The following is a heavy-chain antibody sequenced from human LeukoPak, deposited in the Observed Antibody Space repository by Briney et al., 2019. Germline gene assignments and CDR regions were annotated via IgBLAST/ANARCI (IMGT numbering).Heavy chain of an antibody. J-gene: IGHJ6*02. Sequence: GGSLRLSCAASGFTFSNFWXHWVXQAPGXGLVWVSRINSDGSDTSYXASVKGRPNISRAHAKNSLYLQMTSLRAEDTAVYYCARDFPSYSSSWYLTGFYYYYYGMDVWGQGTTVTVSS. CDR1: GFTFSNFW. V-gene: IGHV3-74*01. D-gene: IGHD6-13*01. CDR2: INSDGSDT. CDR3: ARDFPSYSSSWYLTGFYYYYYGMDV.